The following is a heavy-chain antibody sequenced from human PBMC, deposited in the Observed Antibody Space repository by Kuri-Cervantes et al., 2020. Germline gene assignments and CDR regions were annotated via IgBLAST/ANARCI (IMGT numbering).Heavy chain of an antibody. D-gene: IGHD3-22*01. CDR1: GFTFSSYW. CDR2: ISYEGSSK. J-gene: IGHJ4*02. CDR3: VRDGRTYDSSGYHWGNFDY. V-gene: IGHV3-30*03. Sequence: GGSLRLSCAASGFTFSSYWMSWVRQAPGKGLEWVTVISYEGSSKYYADSVKGRFTISRDNSKNTLYLQMSSLRAEDTAVYYCVRDGRTYDSSGYHWGNFDYWGQGTLVTVSS.